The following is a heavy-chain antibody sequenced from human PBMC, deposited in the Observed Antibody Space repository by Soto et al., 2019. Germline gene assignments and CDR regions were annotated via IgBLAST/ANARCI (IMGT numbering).Heavy chain of an antibody. CDR2: IKTDGSEK. CDR1: GFTFSDYW. J-gene: IGHJ4*02. D-gene: IGHD3-10*01. Sequence: EVQLVESGGGLVQPGGSLRLSCAASGFTFSDYWMSWVRQAPGKGLECVANIKTDGSEKYYVDPVKGRFTISRDNAKNSLYQQMNSLRAEDTAVYYCASSMGRGGNDYWGQGTLVAVSS. V-gene: IGHV3-7*05. CDR3: ASSMGRGGNDY.